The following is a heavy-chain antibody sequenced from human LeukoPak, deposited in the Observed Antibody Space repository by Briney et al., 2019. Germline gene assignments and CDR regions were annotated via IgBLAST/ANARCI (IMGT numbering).Heavy chain of an antibody. J-gene: IGHJ4*02. Sequence: GGSLRLSCAASGLTFSNYRMNWVRQAPGKGLEWVSSISSSGNYIYYADSMRGRFTISRDNAKNTLYLQMNSLRAEDTAVYYCAKTPYYDFWSGRASFDYWGQGTLVTVSS. CDR3: AKTPYYDFWSGRASFDY. D-gene: IGHD3-3*01. CDR2: ISSSGNYI. V-gene: IGHV3-21*04. CDR1: GLTFSNYR.